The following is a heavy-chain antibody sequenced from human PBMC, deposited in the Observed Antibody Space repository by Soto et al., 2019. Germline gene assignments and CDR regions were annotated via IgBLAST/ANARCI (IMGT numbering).Heavy chain of an antibody. CDR3: ARVEYSSSPIDH. Sequence: HPGGSLRLSCAASGFTFTNYGIDWVRQAPGKGLEWVAVIWYDGSNKYYADSVKGRFTISRDNSKNTVYLQMNTLRAEDTAVYYCARVEYSSSPIDHWGQGTLVTVSS. CDR1: GFTFTNYG. V-gene: IGHV3-33*01. CDR2: IWYDGSNK. D-gene: IGHD6-6*01. J-gene: IGHJ5*02.